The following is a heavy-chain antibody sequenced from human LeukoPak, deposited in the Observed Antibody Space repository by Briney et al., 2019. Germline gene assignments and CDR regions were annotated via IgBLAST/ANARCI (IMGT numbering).Heavy chain of an antibody. V-gene: IGHV3-11*03. D-gene: IGHD3-16*02. CDR2: TSSSSSYT. J-gene: IGHJ2*01. CDR1: GFTFSDSY. Sequence: GGSLRLSCAASGFTFSDSYMSWIRQAPGKGPEWVSYTSSSSSYTNYADSLKGRFTISRDNAKNSLFLQMNSLRAEDTAVYYCARVVGRTWYFDLWGRGALVTVSS. CDR3: ARVVGRTWYFDL.